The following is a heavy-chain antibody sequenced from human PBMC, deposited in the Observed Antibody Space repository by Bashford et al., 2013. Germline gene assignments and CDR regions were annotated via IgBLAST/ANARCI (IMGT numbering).Heavy chain of an antibody. Sequence: GSLRLSCSASGFTFSDYGMHWVRQAPGQGAGVVAIIWYDGNTKFYADSVKGRFTISRDNSQNTLYLQMNSLRAEDTAVYYCATGVDFDGSGPRGYWGQGTLVTVSS. CDR1: GFTFSDYG. CDR2: IWYDGNTK. J-gene: IGHJ4*02. V-gene: IGHV3-33*03. D-gene: IGHD3-22*01. CDR3: ATGVDFDGSGPRGY.